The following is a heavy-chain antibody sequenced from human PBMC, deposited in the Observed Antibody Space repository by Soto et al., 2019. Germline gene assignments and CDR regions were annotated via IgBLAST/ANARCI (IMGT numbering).Heavy chain of an antibody. CDR1: GGSIIDGQTY. J-gene: IGHJ4*02. CDR2: INYRGTT. V-gene: IGHV4-31*03. Sequence: QVQLQESGPGLVKPSQTLSLTCTVSGGSIIDGQTYLNWIRQHPERGLEWMGYINYRGTTNYSPALKSRLLISVDTSKNQFSLTLTSVTAAATAVYYCARDAPGVAPFWGQGTLVTVSS. D-gene: IGHD2-15*01. CDR3: ARDAPGVAPF.